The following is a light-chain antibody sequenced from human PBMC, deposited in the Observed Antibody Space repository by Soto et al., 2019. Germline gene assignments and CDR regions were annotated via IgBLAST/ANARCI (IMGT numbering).Light chain of an antibody. J-gene: IGKJ1*01. CDR1: QGVSTSS. CDR3: QQYGSSPRT. CDR2: GAS. V-gene: IGKV3-20*01. Sequence: EIVLTQSPGTLSLSPGARATLSCRASQGVSTSSLAWYQQKGGQAPRLLIHGASSRATGIPDRFSGSGSGTDFTLTISRLEPEDFAVYYCQQYGSSPRTFGQGTKVEVK.